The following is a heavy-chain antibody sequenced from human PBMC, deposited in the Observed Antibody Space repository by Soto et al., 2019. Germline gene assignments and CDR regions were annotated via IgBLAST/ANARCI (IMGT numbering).Heavy chain of an antibody. CDR2: IYYSGST. D-gene: IGHD6-19*01. CDR1: GGSISSSSYY. Sequence: TSETLSLTCTVSGGSISSSSYYWGWIRQPPGKGLEWIGSIYYSGSTYYNPSLKSRVTISVDTSKNQFSLKLSSVTAADTAVYYCARIAKAIAVADYYYYGMDVWGQGTTVTVSS. CDR3: ARIAKAIAVADYYYYGMDV. J-gene: IGHJ6*02. V-gene: IGHV4-39*01.